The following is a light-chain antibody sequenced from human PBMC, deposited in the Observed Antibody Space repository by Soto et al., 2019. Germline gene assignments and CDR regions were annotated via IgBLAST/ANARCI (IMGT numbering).Light chain of an antibody. CDR3: QQYHSYRT. J-gene: IGKJ5*01. CDR2: DAS. V-gene: IGKV1-5*01. Sequence: DIQMTQSPSTLSASVGDRVTITCRASQSISSWLAWYQQKPGKAPKLLIYDASSLESGVPSRFSGSGSGTEFTLTISCLQPDDFATYYCQQYHSYRTFGQGTRLEIK. CDR1: QSISSW.